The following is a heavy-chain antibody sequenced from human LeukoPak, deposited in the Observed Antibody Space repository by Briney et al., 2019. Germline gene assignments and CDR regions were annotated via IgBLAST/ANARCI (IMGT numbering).Heavy chain of an antibody. V-gene: IGHV3-30-3*01. D-gene: IGHD6-13*01. CDR1: GFTFSSYA. CDR2: ISYDGSNK. J-gene: IGHJ6*03. Sequence: QAGGSLRLSCAASGFTFSSYAMHWVRQAPGKGLEWVAVISYDGSNKYYADSVKGRFTISRDNSKNTLYLQMNSLRAEDTAVYYCARDLVEIPPKGYSSSWYYYYYMDVWGKGTTVTVSS. CDR3: ARDLVEIPPKGYSSSWYYYYYMDV.